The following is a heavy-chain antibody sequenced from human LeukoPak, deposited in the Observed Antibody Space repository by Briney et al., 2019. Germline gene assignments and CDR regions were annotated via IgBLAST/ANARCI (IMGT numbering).Heavy chain of an antibody. D-gene: IGHD2-15*01. CDR2: IKVVDGNT. Sequence: ASVKVSCKASGYIVTSHTMHWVRRAAGQRVGWLGWIKVVDGNTKYSQKFQGRVTITRDTPASTAYMELRSLRSEDTAVYYCARAYCTGGSCLYYYYYGMDVWGQGTTVTVSS. CDR3: ARAYCTGGSCLYYYYYGMDV. CDR1: GYIVTSHT. J-gene: IGHJ6*02. V-gene: IGHV1-3*01.